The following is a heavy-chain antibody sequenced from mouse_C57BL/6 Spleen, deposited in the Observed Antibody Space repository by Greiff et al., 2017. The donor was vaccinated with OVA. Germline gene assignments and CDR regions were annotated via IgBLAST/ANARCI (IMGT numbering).Heavy chain of an antibody. CDR1: GFNIKNTY. J-gene: IGHJ4*01. CDR3: VVYDHEGAMDY. CDR2: IDPANGNT. V-gene: IGHV14-3*01. D-gene: IGHD2-4*01. Sequence: EVQLVESVAELVRPGASVKLSCTASGFNIKNTYMHWVKQRPEQGLEWIGRIDPANGNTKYAPKFQGKATITADTSSNTAYLQLSSLTSEDTAIYYCVVYDHEGAMDYWGQGTSVTVSS.